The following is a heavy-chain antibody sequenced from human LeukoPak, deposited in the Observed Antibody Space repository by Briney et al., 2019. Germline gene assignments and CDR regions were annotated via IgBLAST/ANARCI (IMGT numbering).Heavy chain of an antibody. CDR3: AKSGSGWYGGGFDY. D-gene: IGHD6-19*01. V-gene: IGHV3-23*01. CDR1: GFTFRTDA. CDR2: FRCWSDTT. Sequence: PGGALRLSCAASGFTFRTDAMSWGPRAPGRVLELVSAFRCWSDTTYYADSVRGRFTISRDHHNITGDVQMNIRRAEDTAVYYCAKSGSGWYGGGFDYWGQGTLVTVSS. J-gene: IGHJ4*02.